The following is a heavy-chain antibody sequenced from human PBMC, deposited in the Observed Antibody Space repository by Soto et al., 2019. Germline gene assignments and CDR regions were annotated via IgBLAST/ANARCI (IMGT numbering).Heavy chain of an antibody. J-gene: IGHJ3*02. CDR2: ISYDGVNK. D-gene: IGHD3-22*01. Sequence: HLVESGGGVVQPGGSLRLSCAASGFAFSAFGMQWVRQTPAKGLEWVAVISYDGVNKNYPDSVKGRFTVSRDNSKNTLYLQMSTLTVDDTAVYYCAKYRRSVFYFDAVDIWGQGTLVAVSS. CDR3: AKYRRSVFYFDAVDI. CDR1: GFAFSAFG. V-gene: IGHV3-30*18.